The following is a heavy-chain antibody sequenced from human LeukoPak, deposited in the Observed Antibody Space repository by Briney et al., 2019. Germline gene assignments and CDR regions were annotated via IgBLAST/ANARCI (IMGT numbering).Heavy chain of an antibody. V-gene: IGHV3-23*01. CDR2: GSGGST. Sequence: GSGGSTYYADSVKGRFTISRDNSKNTLYLQMNSLRAEDTAVYYCAKETTVVVVITTPYFDYWGQGTLVTVSS. D-gene: IGHD3-22*01. J-gene: IGHJ4*02. CDR3: AKETTVVVVITTPYFDY.